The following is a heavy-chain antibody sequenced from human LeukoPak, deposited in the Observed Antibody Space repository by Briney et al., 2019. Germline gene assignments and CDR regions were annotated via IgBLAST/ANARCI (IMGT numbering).Heavy chain of an antibody. Sequence: GGSLRLSCAASGFIFSDSYMNWIRQAPGKGLEWVSYISTSGNFKNYADSVKGRFTISRDNAKNSLYLQMSSLRADDTAVYYCARGDSSGCPDYWGQGTLVTVSS. D-gene: IGHD3-22*01. CDR2: ISTSGNFK. CDR1: GFIFSDSY. V-gene: IGHV3-11*01. J-gene: IGHJ4*02. CDR3: ARGDSSGCPDY.